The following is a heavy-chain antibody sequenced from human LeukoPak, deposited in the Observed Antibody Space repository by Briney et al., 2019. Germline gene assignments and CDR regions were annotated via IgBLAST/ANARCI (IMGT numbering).Heavy chain of an antibody. Sequence: GGSLIHSCAASGFTFSSHVMHWVRQAPGKGLGWVAVISYYGSNKYDADSVKGRFTFSSDNPKHTLYVQMNSLRAEDTAVYYCAKGYDSSGYLHDYWGQGTLVTVSS. CDR2: ISYYGSNK. J-gene: IGHJ4*02. D-gene: IGHD3-22*01. CDR1: GFTFSSHV. CDR3: AKGYDSSGYLHDY. V-gene: IGHV3-30*18.